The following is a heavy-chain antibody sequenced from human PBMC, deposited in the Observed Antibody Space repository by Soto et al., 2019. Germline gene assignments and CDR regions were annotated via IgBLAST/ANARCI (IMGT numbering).Heavy chain of an antibody. J-gene: IGHJ4*02. V-gene: IGHV3-23*01. CDR3: AKAFFVWSSEQPYYFDY. D-gene: IGHD3-16*01. CDR2: ISGSGGRS. Sequence: EVQLLDSGGGLVQPGGSLRLSCAASGFTFSNYAMTWVRQGPGKGLEWVSGISGSGGRSYYADTVKGRFTICRDNSKSTLYLQINSLRAEDTAVYYCAKAFFVWSSEQPYYFDYWGQGTLVTVSS. CDR1: GFTFSNYA.